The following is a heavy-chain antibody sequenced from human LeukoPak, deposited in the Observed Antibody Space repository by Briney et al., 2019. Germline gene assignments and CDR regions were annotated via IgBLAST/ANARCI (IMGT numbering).Heavy chain of an antibody. V-gene: IGHV3-23*01. CDR3: AKGGSGWPYYYYGMDV. J-gene: IGHJ6*02. Sequence: GGSLRLSCAASGFTFSSYAMSWVRQAPGKGLEWVSAISGSGGSTYYADSVKGRFTISRDNSKNTLYLQMNSLRAEDTPVYYCAKGGSGWPYYYYGMDVWGQGTTVTVSS. CDR1: GFTFSSYA. D-gene: IGHD6-19*01. CDR2: ISGSGGST.